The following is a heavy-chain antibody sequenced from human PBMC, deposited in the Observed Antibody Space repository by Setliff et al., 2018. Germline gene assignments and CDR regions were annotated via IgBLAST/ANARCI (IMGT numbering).Heavy chain of an antibody. D-gene: IGHD3-22*01. CDR2: IKQDGSEK. CDR3: AVLCDISGYYYHDAFDI. Sequence: PGGSLRLSCAASGFTFSSYWMSWVRQAPGKGLEWVANIKQDGSEKYYVDSVKGRFTISRDNAKNSLYLQMNSLRAEDTAIYYCAVLCDISGYYYHDAFDIWGQGTMVTVSS. V-gene: IGHV3-7*03. J-gene: IGHJ3*02. CDR1: GFTFSSYW.